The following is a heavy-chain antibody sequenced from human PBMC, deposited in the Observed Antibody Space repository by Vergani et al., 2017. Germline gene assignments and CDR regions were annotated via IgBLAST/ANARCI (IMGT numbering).Heavy chain of an antibody. Sequence: QLQLQESDPGLVKPSETLSLTCTVSGGSITDDTYYWAWIRQSPGKGLEWIGSIYYSGSTYYNPSLESRVTISGDTSNKQFSLKLYSVTAADTAVYYCARREHSYAASWGQGTLVTVSS. CDR1: GGSITDDTYY. CDR2: IYYSGST. CDR3: ARREHSYAAS. J-gene: IGHJ5*02. D-gene: IGHD5-18*01. V-gene: IGHV4-39*01.